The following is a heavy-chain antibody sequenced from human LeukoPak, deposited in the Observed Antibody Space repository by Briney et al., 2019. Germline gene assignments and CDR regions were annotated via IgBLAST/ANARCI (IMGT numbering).Heavy chain of an antibody. Sequence: SVTLSLTCAVSGYSISSGYYWGWIRQPPGKGLEWIGSIYHSGSTYYNPSLKSRVTISVDTSKNQFSLKLSSVTAADTAVYYCARHASYGDGLLYFDYWGQGTLVTVSS. D-gene: IGHD4-17*01. CDR1: GYSISSGYY. CDR3: ARHASYGDGLLYFDY. V-gene: IGHV4-38-2*01. J-gene: IGHJ4*02. CDR2: IYHSGST.